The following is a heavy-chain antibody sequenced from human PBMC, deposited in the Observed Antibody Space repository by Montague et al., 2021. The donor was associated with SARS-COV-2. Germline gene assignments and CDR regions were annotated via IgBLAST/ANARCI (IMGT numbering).Heavy chain of an antibody. CDR3: ARDRPESWRISPGLAGLFATLVHSASGMDV. Sequence: TLSLTCTVSGDSMTSGSHFWTWIRQPAGKGLEWIGHIQSSGTSNYSPSLRDRATLSIDTSRNQFSLELRSVTAADTAIYYCARDRPESWRISPGLAGLFATLVHSASGMDVWGRGTTVIVS. V-gene: IGHV4-61*09. CDR2: IQSSGTS. CDR1: GDSMTSGSHF. J-gene: IGHJ6*02. D-gene: IGHD1-1*01.